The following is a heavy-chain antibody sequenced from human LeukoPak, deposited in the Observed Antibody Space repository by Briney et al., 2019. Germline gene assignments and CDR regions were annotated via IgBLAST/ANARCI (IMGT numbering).Heavy chain of an antibody. V-gene: IGHV1-2*02. CDR1: GYTFTGYY. Sequence: ASVKVSCKASGYTFTGYYMHWVRQAPGQGLEWMGWINPNSGGTNYALKFQGRVTMTRDTSISTAYMELSRLRSDDTAVYYCARDLLGSSSLRYYYYYMDVWGKGTTVTVSS. D-gene: IGHD6-6*01. CDR3: ARDLLGSSSLRYYYYYMDV. CDR2: INPNSGGT. J-gene: IGHJ6*03.